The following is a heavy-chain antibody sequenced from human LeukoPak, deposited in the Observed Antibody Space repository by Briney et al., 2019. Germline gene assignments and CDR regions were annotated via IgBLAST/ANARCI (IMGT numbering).Heavy chain of an antibody. CDR2: IYYSGST. CDR1: GGSISSSSYY. D-gene: IGHD3-16*01. Sequence: PSETLSLTCTVSGGSISSSSYYWGWIRQPPGKGLEWIGSIYYSGSTYYNPSLKSRVTISVDTSKNQFSLKLSSVIAADTAVYYCARRFYGGIFDYWGQGTLVTVSS. CDR3: ARRFYGGIFDY. J-gene: IGHJ4*02. V-gene: IGHV4-39*01.